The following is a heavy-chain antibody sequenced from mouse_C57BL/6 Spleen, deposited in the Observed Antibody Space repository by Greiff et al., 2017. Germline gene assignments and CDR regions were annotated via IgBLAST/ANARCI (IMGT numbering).Heavy chain of an antibody. D-gene: IGHD1-1*01. CDR2: ISGGGGNT. J-gene: IGHJ4*01. V-gene: IGHV5-9*01. CDR1: GFTFSSYT. Sequence: EVQRVESGGGLVKPGGSLKLSCAASGFTFSSYTMSWVRPTPEKRLEWVATISGGGGNTYYPDSVKGRFTISRGNAKNTLYLQMSSLRSEDTALYYCARHVTTVVATRYYYAMDYWGQGTSVTVSS. CDR3: ARHVTTVVATRYYYAMDY.